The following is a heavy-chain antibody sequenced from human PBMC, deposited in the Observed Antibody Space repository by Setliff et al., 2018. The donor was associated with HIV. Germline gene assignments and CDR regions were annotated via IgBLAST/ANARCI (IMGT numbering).Heavy chain of an antibody. D-gene: IGHD3-10*01. V-gene: IGHV1-2*02. CDR1: GYTFTGYY. CDR2: IHPNSGGT. Sequence: ASVKVSCKASGYTFTGYYIHWVRQAPGQGLEWMGWIHPNSGGTNYGQKFQGRVVMTRDTSSSTAYMELSRLRSDDTAVYYCARGPYDSGTNWFDPWGPGTLVTVSS. J-gene: IGHJ5*02. CDR3: ARGPYDSGTNWFDP.